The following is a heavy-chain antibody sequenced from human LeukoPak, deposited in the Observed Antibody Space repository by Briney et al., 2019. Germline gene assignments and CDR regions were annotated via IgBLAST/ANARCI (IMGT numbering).Heavy chain of an antibody. V-gene: IGHV4-59*05. CDR1: GDSTNTYF. Sequence: SETLSLTCTISGDSTNTYFWSWIRQPPGKGLEWIGSIYSSVSTYYNPSLKSRVTISVDTSKNQFSLRLSSVTAADTALYYCAYSGSYGHLGYWGQGIPVTVSS. CDR2: IYSSVST. CDR3: AYSGSYGHLGY. D-gene: IGHD1-26*01. J-gene: IGHJ4*02.